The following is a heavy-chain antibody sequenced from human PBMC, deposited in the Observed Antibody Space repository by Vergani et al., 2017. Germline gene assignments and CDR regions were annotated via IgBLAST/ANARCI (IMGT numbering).Heavy chain of an antibody. Sequence: QVQLQESGPGLVKPSQTLSLTCTVSGGSISSGDYYWSWIRQPPGKGLEWIGYIYYSGSTNYNPSLKSRVTISVDTSKNQFSLKLSSVTAADTAVYYCARGTLEWLSQTGFDPWGQGTLVTVSS. V-gene: IGHV4-61*08. J-gene: IGHJ5*02. D-gene: IGHD3-3*01. CDR3: ARGTLEWLSQTGFDP. CDR1: GGSISSGDYY. CDR2: IYYSGST.